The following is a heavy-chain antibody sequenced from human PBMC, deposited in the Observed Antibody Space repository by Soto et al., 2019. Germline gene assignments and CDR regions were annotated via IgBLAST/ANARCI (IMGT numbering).Heavy chain of an antibody. V-gene: IGHV4-59*08. CDR3: ARTYCSGGSCYYDY. CDR2: IYYSGST. J-gene: IGHJ4*02. D-gene: IGHD2-15*01. CDR1: GGSISSYY. Sequence: LSLTCTVSGGSISSYYWSWIRQPPGKGLEWIGYIYYSGSTNYNPSLKSRVTISVDTSKNQFSLKLSSVTAADTAVYYCARTYCSGGSCYYDYWGQGTLVTVSS.